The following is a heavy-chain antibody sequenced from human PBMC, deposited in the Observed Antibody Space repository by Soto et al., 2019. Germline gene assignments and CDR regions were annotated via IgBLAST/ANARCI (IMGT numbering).Heavy chain of an antibody. Sequence: SGPTLVNPTQTLTLTCTFSGFSLSTSGMRVSWIRQPPGKALEWLARIDWDDDKFYSTSLKTRLTISKDTSKDQVVLTMTNMDPVDTATYYCARMPGYYDSSGYLAGYFDYWGQGTRVTVSS. D-gene: IGHD3-22*01. CDR3: ARMPGYYDSSGYLAGYFDY. V-gene: IGHV2-70*04. J-gene: IGHJ4*02. CDR1: GFSLSTSGMR. CDR2: IDWDDDK.